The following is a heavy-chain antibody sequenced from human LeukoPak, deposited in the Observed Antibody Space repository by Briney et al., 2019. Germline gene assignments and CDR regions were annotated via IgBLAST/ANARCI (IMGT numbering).Heavy chain of an antibody. V-gene: IGHV4-4*02. Sequence: PSETLSLTCTVSGGSISSSNWWSWVRQPPGKGLEWIGRIFHSGTTDYKTSLKGRVTISVDKSKNQFSLTLTSVTAADTAVYYCARLTPTTLSLYYYYMDAWGKGTTVTVSS. D-gene: IGHD2/OR15-2a*01. CDR2: IFHSGTT. CDR1: GGSISSSNW. CDR3: ARLTPTTLSLYYYYMDA. J-gene: IGHJ6*03.